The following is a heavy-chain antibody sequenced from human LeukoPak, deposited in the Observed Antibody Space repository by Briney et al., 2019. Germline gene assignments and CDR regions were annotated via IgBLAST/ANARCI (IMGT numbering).Heavy chain of an antibody. V-gene: IGHV1-46*01. CDR2: INPSGGST. D-gene: IGHD3-9*01. Sequence: ASVKVSCKASGYTFTSYYMHWVRQAPGQGLEWMGIINPSGGSTSYAQKFQGRVTMTRDTSTSTVYMELSSLRSEDTAVYYCARGQSAPDYDILTGYYIPPPFDYWGQGTLVTVSS. CDR3: ARGQSAPDYDILTGYYIPPPFDY. CDR1: GYTFTSYY. J-gene: IGHJ4*02.